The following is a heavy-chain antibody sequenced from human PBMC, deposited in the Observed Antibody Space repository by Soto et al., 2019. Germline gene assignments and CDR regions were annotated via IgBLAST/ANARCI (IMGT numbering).Heavy chain of an antibody. CDR3: ANGMDV. CDR1: GFTFSSYG. Sequence: VQLVESGGGVVQPGRSLRLSCAASGFTFSSYGMHWVRQAPGKGLEWVAVISYDGSNKYYADSVKGRFTISRDNSKNTLYLQMNSLRAEDTAVYYCANGMDVWGQGTTVTVSS. CDR2: ISYDGSNK. V-gene: IGHV3-30*18. J-gene: IGHJ6*02.